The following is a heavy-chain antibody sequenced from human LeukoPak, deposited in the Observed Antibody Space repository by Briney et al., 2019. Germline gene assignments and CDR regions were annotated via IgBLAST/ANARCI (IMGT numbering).Heavy chain of an antibody. J-gene: IGHJ3*02. Sequence: SQTLSLTCTVSGGSISSGSYYWSWIRQPAGKGLEWIGRIYTSGSTNYNPSLKSRVTISVDTSKNQFSLKLSSVTAADTAVYYCARGSFITIFGVEGAFDIWGQGIMVTVSS. D-gene: IGHD3-3*01. CDR3: ARGSFITIFGVEGAFDI. CDR2: IYTSGST. V-gene: IGHV4-61*02. CDR1: GGSISSGSYY.